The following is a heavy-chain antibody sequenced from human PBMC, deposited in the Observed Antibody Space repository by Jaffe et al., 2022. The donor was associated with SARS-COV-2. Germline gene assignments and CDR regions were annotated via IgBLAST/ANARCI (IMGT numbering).Heavy chain of an antibody. Sequence: QVQLQESGPGLVKPSQTLSLTCTVSGGSISSGSYYWSWIRQPAGKGLEWIGRISTSGSTNYNPSLKSRVTISVDTSKNQFSLKLSSVTAADTAVYYCARDGSGWHFDYWGQGTLVTVSS. D-gene: IGHD6-19*01. CDR3: ARDGSGWHFDY. CDR2: ISTSGST. CDR1: GGSISSGSYY. J-gene: IGHJ4*02. V-gene: IGHV4-61*02.